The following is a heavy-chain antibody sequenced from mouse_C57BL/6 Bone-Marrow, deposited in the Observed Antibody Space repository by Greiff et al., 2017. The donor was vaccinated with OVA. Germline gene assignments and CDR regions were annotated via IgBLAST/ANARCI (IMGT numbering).Heavy chain of an antibody. CDR1: GYTFTSYG. Sequence: VMLVESGAELARPGASVKLSCKASGYTFTSYGISWVKQRTGQGLEWIGEIYPRSGNTYYNEKFKGKATLTADKSSSTAYMELRSLTSEDSAVYFCASFITTVVGRDYWGQGTTLTVSS. J-gene: IGHJ2*01. D-gene: IGHD1-1*01. V-gene: IGHV1-81*01. CDR3: ASFITTVVGRDY. CDR2: IYPRSGNT.